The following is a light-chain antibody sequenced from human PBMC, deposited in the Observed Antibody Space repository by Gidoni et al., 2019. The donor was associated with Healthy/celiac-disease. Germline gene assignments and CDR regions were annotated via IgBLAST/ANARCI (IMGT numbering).Light chain of an antibody. V-gene: IGLV3-1*01. Sequence: SYELPQPPPVSGSPGQTASITCSGDKLGDKYACWYQQKPGQSPVLVIYQDSKRPSGIPERFSGSNSGNTATLTISGTQAMDEADYYCQAWDSSTVVFGGGTKLTVL. CDR2: QDS. J-gene: IGLJ2*01. CDR1: KLGDKY. CDR3: QAWDSSTVV.